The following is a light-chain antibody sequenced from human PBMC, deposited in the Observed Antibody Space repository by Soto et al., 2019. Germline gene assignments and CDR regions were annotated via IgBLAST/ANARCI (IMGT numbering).Light chain of an antibody. V-gene: IGLV1-44*01. CDR3: AAWDDSLGGPV. J-gene: IGLJ2*01. CDR1: ISSIGSNT. Sequence: QSVLTQPPSASGTPGQRVTISCSGSISSIGSNTVNWYQHLPGTAPKLLIYSNNQRPSGVPDRFSGSKSGTSASLAISGLQSEDEADYYCAAWDDSLGGPVFGGGTKVTVL. CDR2: SNN.